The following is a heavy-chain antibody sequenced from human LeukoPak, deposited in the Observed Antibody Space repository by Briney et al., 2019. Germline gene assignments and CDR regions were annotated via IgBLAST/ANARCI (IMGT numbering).Heavy chain of an antibody. CDR3: ARVSSGWFFDY. Sequence: GASLKISFKGSGYRFTSYWIGWVRPMPGKGLEWMGIIYPGDSDTRYSPSFQGQVTISADKSISTAYLQWSSLKASDTAMYYCARVSSGWFFDYWGQGTLVTVSS. V-gene: IGHV5-51*01. D-gene: IGHD6-19*01. J-gene: IGHJ4*02. CDR2: IYPGDSDT. CDR1: GYRFTSYW.